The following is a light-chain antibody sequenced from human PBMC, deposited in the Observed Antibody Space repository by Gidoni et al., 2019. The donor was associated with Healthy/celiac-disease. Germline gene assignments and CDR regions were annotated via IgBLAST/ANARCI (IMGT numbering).Light chain of an antibody. CDR1: QSVGSN. CDR3: QRNNNWPPWT. Sequence: EIVMTQSPATLSVSPGERASLSCRASQSVGSNLAWYQQKPGQAPRRLSYGSATRATGIPARCSGSVSGTEFTLTISTLQSEDFAVYFCQRNNNWPPWTFXXXTKVEIK. J-gene: IGKJ1*01. V-gene: IGKV3-15*01. CDR2: GSA.